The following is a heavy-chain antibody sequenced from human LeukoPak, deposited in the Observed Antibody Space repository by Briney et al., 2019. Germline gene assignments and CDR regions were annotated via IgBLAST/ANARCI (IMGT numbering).Heavy chain of an antibody. D-gene: IGHD3-16*01. Sequence: SETLSLTCTVSSASITSSNYFWGWIRQPRGKGREWIGSIYYSGTTYYNPSLKSRVTISVNTTKNEFALKLSSVTAADTAVYYCARVGVGGGYIDYWGQGTLVTVSS. CDR2: IYYSGTT. CDR1: SASITSSNYF. V-gene: IGHV4-39*06. J-gene: IGHJ4*02. CDR3: ARVGVGGGYIDY.